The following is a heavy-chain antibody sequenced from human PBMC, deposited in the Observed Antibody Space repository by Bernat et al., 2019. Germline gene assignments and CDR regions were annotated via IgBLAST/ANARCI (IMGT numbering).Heavy chain of an antibody. V-gene: IGHV3-48*03. CDR3: AREWERDSYGMDV. CDR2: ISSSGSTI. D-gene: IGHD1-26*01. J-gene: IGHJ6*02. CDR1: GFTFSSYE. Sequence: EVQLVESGGGLVQPRGSLRLSCAASGFTFSSYEMNWVRQAPGKGLEWVSYISSSGSTIYYADSVKGRFTISRDNAKNSLYLQMNSLRAEDTAVYYCAREWERDSYGMDVWGQGTTVTVSS.